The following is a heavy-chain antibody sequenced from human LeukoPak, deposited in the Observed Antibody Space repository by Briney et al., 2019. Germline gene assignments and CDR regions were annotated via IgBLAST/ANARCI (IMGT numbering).Heavy chain of an antibody. CDR3: ARDPGSGWWGGFDL. Sequence: GGSLRLSCAASGFNFDHYWMTWVRQAPGKGLEWVSNIKQDGSEKVYLDSMKGRFTISRDNSRDSLYLQMNSLRPEHTAVYYCARDPGSGWWGGFDLWGQGTLVTVSS. D-gene: IGHD6-19*01. CDR1: GFNFDHYW. V-gene: IGHV3-7*01. CDR2: IKQDGSEK. J-gene: IGHJ5*02.